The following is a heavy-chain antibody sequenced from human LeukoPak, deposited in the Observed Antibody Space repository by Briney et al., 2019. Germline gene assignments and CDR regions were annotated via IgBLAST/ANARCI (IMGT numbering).Heavy chain of an antibody. Sequence: ASVKVSCKASGYTFTDYYMHWVRQAPGQGLEWMGWINPYSGGTNYAQKFQGRVTMTRDTSISTAYMDLSSLRSDDTALYYCARDSGGLLMDYWGKGTLATVSS. V-gene: IGHV1-2*02. D-gene: IGHD3/OR15-3a*01. CDR3: ARDSGGLLMDY. CDR2: INPYSGGT. CDR1: GYTFTDYY. J-gene: IGHJ4*02.